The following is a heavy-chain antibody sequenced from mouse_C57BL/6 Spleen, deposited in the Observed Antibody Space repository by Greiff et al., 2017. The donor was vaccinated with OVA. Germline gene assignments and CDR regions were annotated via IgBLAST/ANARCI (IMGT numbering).Heavy chain of an antibody. J-gene: IGHJ4*01. CDR1: GYTFTSYW. CDR3: TRPYYYGSSYGDAMDY. Sequence: EVKLVESGTVLARPGASVKMSCKTSGYTFTSYWMHWVKQRPGQGLEWIGAIYPGNSDTSYNQKFKGKAKLTAVTSASTAYMELSSLTNEDSAVYYCTRPYYYGSSYGDAMDYWGQGTSVTVSS. V-gene: IGHV1-5*01. CDR2: IYPGNSDT. D-gene: IGHD1-1*01.